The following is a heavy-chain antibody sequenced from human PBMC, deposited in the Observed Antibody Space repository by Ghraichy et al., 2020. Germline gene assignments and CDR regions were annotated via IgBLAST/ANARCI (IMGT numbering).Heavy chain of an antibody. Sequence: SETLSLTCSVSGGSISTYYWSWIRQPPGKGLEWIGYMYYSGSTNYNPSLKSRVTISVDTSKNQFSLKLSSVTAADTAVYYCAGGPLNRDLHWFDPWGQGTLVTVFS. CDR1: GGSISTYY. D-gene: IGHD3-10*01. V-gene: IGHV4-59*08. CDR2: MYYSGST. J-gene: IGHJ5*02. CDR3: AGGPLNRDLHWFDP.